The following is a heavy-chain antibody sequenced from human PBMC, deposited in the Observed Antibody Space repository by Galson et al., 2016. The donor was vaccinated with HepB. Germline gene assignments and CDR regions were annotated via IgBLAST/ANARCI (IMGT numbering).Heavy chain of an antibody. Sequence: SLRLSCAASGFTFSNYNMNWVRQAPGEGLEWVAAISSSSNYMYYADSVRGRFTVSRDNAKNSLYLQMNSLKAEDTAHYYCVRARDVDGSGSYGFWGQGILVSVSS. J-gene: IGHJ1*01. CDR3: VRARDVDGSGSYGF. D-gene: IGHD3-10*01. CDR2: ISSSSNYM. CDR1: GFTFSNYN. V-gene: IGHV3-21*01.